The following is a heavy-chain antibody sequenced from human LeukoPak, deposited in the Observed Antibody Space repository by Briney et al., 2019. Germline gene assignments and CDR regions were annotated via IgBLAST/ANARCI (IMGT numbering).Heavy chain of an antibody. V-gene: IGHV3-11*01. CDR2: ISSSGSTI. J-gene: IGHJ6*03. D-gene: IGHD3-22*01. CDR3: ARGPPGRSGYYQYYYYYYMDV. CDR1: GFTFSDYY. Sequence: GGSLRLSCAASGFTFSDYYMSWIRQAPGKGLEWVSYISSSGSTIYHADSVKGRFTISRDNAKNSLYLQMNSLRAEDTAVYYCARGPPGRSGYYQYYYYYYMDVWGKGTTVTVSS.